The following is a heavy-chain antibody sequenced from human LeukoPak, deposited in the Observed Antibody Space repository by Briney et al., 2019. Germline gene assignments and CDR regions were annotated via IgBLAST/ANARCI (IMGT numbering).Heavy chain of an antibody. V-gene: IGHV3-30*04. CDR2: ISYDGSNK. J-gene: IGHJ3*02. D-gene: IGHD6-19*01. CDR3: AVAPEQWGFDI. CDR1: GFTFSSYA. Sequence: GSLRLSCAASGFTFSSYAMHWVRQAPGKGLEWVAVISYDGSNKYYADSVKGRFTIPRDNSKNTLYLQMNSLRAEDTAVYYCAVAPEQWGFDIWGQGTMVTVSS.